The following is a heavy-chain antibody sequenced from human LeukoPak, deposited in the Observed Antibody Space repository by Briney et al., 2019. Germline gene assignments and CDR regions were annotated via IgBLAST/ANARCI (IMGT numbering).Heavy chain of an antibody. D-gene: IGHD1-26*01. V-gene: IGHV1-2*02. J-gene: IGHJ4*02. CDR1: GYTFTGYY. Sequence: ASVKVSCKASGYTFTGYYMHWVRQAPGQGLEWMGWINPNSGGTNYAQKFQGRVTMTRDTSISTAYMELSRLRSDDTAVYYCVSTPWSGELVFDYWGQGTLVTVSS. CDR2: INPNSGGT. CDR3: VSTPWSGELVFDY.